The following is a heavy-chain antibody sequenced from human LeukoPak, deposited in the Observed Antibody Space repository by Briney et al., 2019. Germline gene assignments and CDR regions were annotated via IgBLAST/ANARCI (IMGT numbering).Heavy chain of an antibody. V-gene: IGHV3-13*01. Sequence: LAGGSLRLSCAASGFTFSGFDMHWVRHATGSGLEWVSSIASAGDTYYVGSVRGRFTISRENAKNSLYLQMNSLRAGDTAVYYCFRGGHIGFDYGGQGPRVTISP. D-gene: IGHD2-21*01. CDR2: IASAGDT. J-gene: IGHJ4*02. CDR1: GFTFSGFD. CDR3: FRGGHIGFDY.